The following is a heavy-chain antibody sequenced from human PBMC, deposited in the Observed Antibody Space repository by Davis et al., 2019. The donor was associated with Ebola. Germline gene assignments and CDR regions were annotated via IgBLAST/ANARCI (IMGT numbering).Heavy chain of an antibody. Sequence: GGSLRLSCAASGFTFSTYAMSWVRQAPGKGLEWVSTISGSSSSTYYADSVKGRFTISRDNSKNTLYLQMNSLRAEDTAVYYCAKDTFTDNSSGRYGGLGYWGQGTLVTVSS. CDR2: ISGSSSST. D-gene: IGHD6-19*01. CDR3: AKDTFTDNSSGRYGGLGY. CDR1: GFTFSTYA. J-gene: IGHJ4*02. V-gene: IGHV3-23*01.